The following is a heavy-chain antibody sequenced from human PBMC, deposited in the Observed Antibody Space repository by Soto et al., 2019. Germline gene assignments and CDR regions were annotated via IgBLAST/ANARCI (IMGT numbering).Heavy chain of an antibody. CDR3: VRSVPAATWAYNGMDV. V-gene: IGHV4-4*02. Sequence: QVRLKESGPGLVKPSGTLSLTCAVSGGSVESSSCWSLVRQAPGKGLEWIGEIYHSGTFNYNPSLASRVSVSVDKSTNQFSLNLNSVTAADKAVYYCVRSVPAATWAYNGMDVWGQGTTVTVSS. D-gene: IGHD2-15*01. J-gene: IGHJ6*02. CDR1: GGSVESSSC. CDR2: IYHSGTF.